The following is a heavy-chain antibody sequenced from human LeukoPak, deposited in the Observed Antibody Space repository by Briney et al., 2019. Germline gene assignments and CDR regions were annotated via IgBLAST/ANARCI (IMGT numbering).Heavy chain of an antibody. CDR3: ARGGSELPAAIPITYYYYMDV. CDR1: GGSISSYY. D-gene: IGHD2-2*02. J-gene: IGHJ6*03. CDR2: IYTSGST. V-gene: IGHV4-4*07. Sequence: PSETLSLTCTVSGGSISSYYWSWIRQPAGKGLEWIGRIYTSGSTNYNPSLKSRVTMSVDTSKNQFSLKLSSVTAADTAVYYCARGGSELPAAIPITYYYYMDVWGKGTTVTVSS.